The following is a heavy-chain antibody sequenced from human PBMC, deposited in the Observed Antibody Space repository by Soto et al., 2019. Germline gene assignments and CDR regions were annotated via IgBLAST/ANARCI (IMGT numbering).Heavy chain of an antibody. CDR3: AGGFGQTITIFGVVIIRASYFDY. J-gene: IGHJ4*02. V-gene: IGHV4-34*01. CDR1: GGSFSGYY. CDR2: INHSGST. Sequence: SETLSLTCAVYGGSFSGYYWSWIRQPPGKGLEWIGEINHSGSTNYNPSLKSRVTISVDTSKNQFSLKLSSVTAADTAVYYCAGGFGQTITIFGVVIIRASYFDYWGQGTLVTVSS. D-gene: IGHD3-3*01.